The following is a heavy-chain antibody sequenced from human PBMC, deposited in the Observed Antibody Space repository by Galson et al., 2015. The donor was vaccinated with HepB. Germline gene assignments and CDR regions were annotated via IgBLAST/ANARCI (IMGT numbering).Heavy chain of an antibody. V-gene: IGHV1-46*01. CDR2: INPSGGST. CDR3: ARGPGTYYYDSSGYYERYWYFDL. J-gene: IGHJ2*01. D-gene: IGHD3-22*01. CDR1: GYTFTSYY. Sequence: SVKVSCKASGYTFTSYYMHWVRQAPGQGLEWMGIINPSGGSTSYAQKFQGRVTMTRDTSTSTVYMELSSLRSEDTAVYYCARGPGTYYYDSSGYYERYWYFDLWGRGTLVTVSS.